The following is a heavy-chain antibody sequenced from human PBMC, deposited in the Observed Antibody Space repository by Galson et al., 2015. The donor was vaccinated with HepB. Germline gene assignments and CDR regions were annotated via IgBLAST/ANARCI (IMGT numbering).Heavy chain of an antibody. CDR3: ARDIGWHTFDY. Sequence: SLRLSCAASGFTSRGSWRIWARQAPGKGVELVAHINQDGSEKDNVDSVKGRFTISRDNAKNSLYLQMNSLRAEDTAIYYCARDIGWHTFDYWGQGTLVTVSS. D-gene: IGHD6-19*01. J-gene: IGHJ4*02. CDR1: GFTSRGSW. V-gene: IGHV3-7*01. CDR2: INQDGSEK.